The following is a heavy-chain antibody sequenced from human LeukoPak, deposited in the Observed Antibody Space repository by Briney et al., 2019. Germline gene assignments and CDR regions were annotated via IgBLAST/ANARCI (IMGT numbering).Heavy chain of an antibody. CDR1: GFIFSSQA. D-gene: IGHD1-14*01. Sequence: GGSLRLSCAASGFIFSSQALSWVRQAPGKGLEWVSSVSGNGGDICYTDSVKGRFTISRDNSRNTLYLQMNSLRADDTAVYYCAKEDRRVRSGFDPWGQGTLVTVSS. J-gene: IGHJ5*02. CDR3: AKEDRRVRSGFDP. V-gene: IGHV3-23*01. CDR2: VSGNGGDI.